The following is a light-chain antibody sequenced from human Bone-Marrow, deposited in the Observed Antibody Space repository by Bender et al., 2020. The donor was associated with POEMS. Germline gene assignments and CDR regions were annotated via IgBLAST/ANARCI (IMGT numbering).Light chain of an antibody. CDR1: SSDIGGYDH. V-gene: IGLV2-14*03. Sequence: QSALTQPASVSGSPGQSITISCTGTSSDIGGYDHVSWYQQHPGKAPKLLIYDVSGRPSGVSNRFFGSKSGKTASLTISGLQADDEADYYCSLSTSSSTFVFGTGTKVTVL. J-gene: IGLJ1*01. CDR2: DVS. CDR3: SLSTSSSTFV.